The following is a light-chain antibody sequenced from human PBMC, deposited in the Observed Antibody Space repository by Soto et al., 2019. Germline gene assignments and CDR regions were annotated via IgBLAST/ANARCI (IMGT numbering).Light chain of an antibody. CDR2: DDS. Sequence: QSVLTQPPSVSGSPGQRATISCTGSSSNIGARYDVHWYQQLPGTAPKLLIFDDSIRPSGVPDRFSGSKSGNTASLTVSGLQADDEADYFCCSYAGTKYYVFGTGTKVTVL. J-gene: IGLJ1*01. CDR3: CSYAGTKYYV. V-gene: IGLV1-40*01. CDR1: SSNIGARYD.